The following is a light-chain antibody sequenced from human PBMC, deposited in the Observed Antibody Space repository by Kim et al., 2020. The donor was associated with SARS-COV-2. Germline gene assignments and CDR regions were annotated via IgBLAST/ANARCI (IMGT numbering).Light chain of an antibody. Sequence: SYELTQPPSVSVSPGQTASITCSGDKLGDKYACWYQQKPGQSPVLVIYQDSKRPSGLPERFSGSNSGNTATLTISGTQAMDEADYYCQAWDSSTGVVFGGGTQLTVL. CDR1: KLGDKY. V-gene: IGLV3-1*01. CDR2: QDS. CDR3: QAWDSSTGVV. J-gene: IGLJ2*01.